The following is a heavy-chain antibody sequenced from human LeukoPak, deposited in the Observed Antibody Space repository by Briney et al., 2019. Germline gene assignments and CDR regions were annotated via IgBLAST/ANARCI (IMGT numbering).Heavy chain of an antibody. CDR3: ARAVRAGHRPVYTYYYMDV. V-gene: IGHV3-23*01. CDR1: EPTFNNYA. CDR2: ISGRGDTT. D-gene: IGHD5/OR15-5a*01. J-gene: IGHJ6*03. Sequence: GGSLRLSCAASEPTFNNYAMTWVRQAPGKGLEWVSTISGRGDTTYYADSVTGRFTISRDNSKNTVFLQMNSLRADDTAVYYCARAVRAGHRPVYTYYYMDVWGKGTTVTVSS.